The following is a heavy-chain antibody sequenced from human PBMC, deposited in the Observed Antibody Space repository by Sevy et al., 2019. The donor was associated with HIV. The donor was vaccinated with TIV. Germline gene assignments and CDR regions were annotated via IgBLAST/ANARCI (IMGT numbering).Heavy chain of an antibody. CDR3: ARDLEFYDYGDYGPAFMPDY. CDR1: GFTFSTYG. CDR2: IWFDGSNT. D-gene: IGHD4-17*01. Sequence: GGSLRLSCAASGFTFSTYGMHWVRQAPGKGLEWVAVIWFDGSNTYYADSVKGRFTISRDIAKNTLQLQMNSLRVEDKAVYYCARDLEFYDYGDYGPAFMPDYWGQGTLVTVSS. V-gene: IGHV3-33*01. J-gene: IGHJ4*02.